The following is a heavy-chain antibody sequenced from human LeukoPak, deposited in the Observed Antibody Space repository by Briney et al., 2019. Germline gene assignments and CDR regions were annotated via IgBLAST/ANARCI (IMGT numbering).Heavy chain of an antibody. CDR3: ATDLFGSVSCRDY. CDR2: VWHDGSNK. D-gene: IGHD3-10*01. CDR1: GFTFSSYA. J-gene: IGHJ4*02. Sequence: GGSLRLSCTAPGFTFSSYAIHWIRQAPGKGLEWVALVWHDGSNKYYADSVKGRFTISRDNSKNTVYLQMNSLRAEDTAVYYCATDLFGSVSCRDYWGQGTRVSVSS. V-gene: IGHV3-33*01.